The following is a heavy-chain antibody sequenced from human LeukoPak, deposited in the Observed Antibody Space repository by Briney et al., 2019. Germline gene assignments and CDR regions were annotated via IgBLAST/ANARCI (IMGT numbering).Heavy chain of an antibody. J-gene: IGHJ5*02. D-gene: IGHD6-13*01. CDR2: VSWISGSI. CDR1: GFTFDDYA. Sequence: SLRLSCAASGFTFDDYAMHWVREAPGKGLEGVSGVSWISGSIGYADSVKGRFTISRDNAKNSLYLQMNSLRAEDTALYYCAKDSRYSSSSRFDPWGQGTLVTVSS. V-gene: IGHV3-9*01. CDR3: AKDSRYSSSSRFDP.